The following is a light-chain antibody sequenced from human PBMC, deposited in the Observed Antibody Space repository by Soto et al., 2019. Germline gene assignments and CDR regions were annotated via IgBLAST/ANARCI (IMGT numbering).Light chain of an antibody. CDR2: AAS. Sequence: DIQLTQSPSSLSASVGDTVTITCRARQSIGRYLNWYLHKPGKYPKLLIYAASTLQSGVPSKFSCSGSGSDFTLTISSLQPEDFAAYYCQQSYSNPYTFGQGTKLEIK. CDR1: QSIGRY. J-gene: IGKJ2*01. V-gene: IGKV1-39*01. CDR3: QQSYSNPYT.